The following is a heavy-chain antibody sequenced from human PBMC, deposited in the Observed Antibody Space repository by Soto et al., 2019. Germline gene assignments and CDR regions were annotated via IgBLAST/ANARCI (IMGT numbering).Heavy chain of an antibody. Sequence: SETLSLTCTVSGGSISSSSYYWGWIRQPPGKGLEWIGSIYYSGSTYYNPSLKSRVTISVDTSKNQFSLKLSSVTAADTAVYYCARRGGDSGYDPILFDYWGQGTLDTVSS. CDR1: GGSISSSSYY. CDR2: IYYSGST. D-gene: IGHD5-12*01. V-gene: IGHV4-39*01. CDR3: ARRGGDSGYDPILFDY. J-gene: IGHJ4*02.